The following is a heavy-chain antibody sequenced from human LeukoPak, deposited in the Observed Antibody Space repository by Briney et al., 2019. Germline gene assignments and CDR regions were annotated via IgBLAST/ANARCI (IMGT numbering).Heavy chain of an antibody. CDR1: GLTVNSNY. D-gene: IGHD4-11*01. V-gene: IGHV3-66*01. Sequence: GGSLRLSCAASGLTVNSNYMAWVRQSPGKGLEWVSVFYSGGSTFYADSVKGRFTISRDNSKNTLYLQMNTLRAEDTAVYYCARDYIDYHAFDIWGQGTMVTVSS. CDR2: FYSGGST. CDR3: ARDYIDYHAFDI. J-gene: IGHJ3*02.